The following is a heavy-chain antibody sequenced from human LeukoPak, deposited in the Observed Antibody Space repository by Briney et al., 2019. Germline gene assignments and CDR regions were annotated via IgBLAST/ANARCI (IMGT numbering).Heavy chain of an antibody. CDR2: IDTDGSNT. J-gene: IGHJ4*02. CDR3: ARAMLDSSGRDY. CDR1: GFTFSSYW. Sequence: GGSLRLSCAASGFTFSSYWMHWVRQAPGKGLVWVSRIDTDGSNTGYADSVKGRFIISRDNAKNTVYLQINSLRAEDTALYYCARAMLDSSGRDYWGQGTLVTVSS. D-gene: IGHD3-22*01. V-gene: IGHV3-74*01.